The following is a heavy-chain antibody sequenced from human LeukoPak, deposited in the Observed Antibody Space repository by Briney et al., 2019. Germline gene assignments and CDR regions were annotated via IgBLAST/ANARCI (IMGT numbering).Heavy chain of an antibody. D-gene: IGHD1-1*01. Sequence: SETLSLTCTVSGGSISSYYWSWIRQPPGKGLEWIGYIYYSGSTDYNPSLKSRVTISVDTSMNQFSLKLSSVTAADTAVYYCARGVFDGSFDYWGQGTLVTVSS. CDR1: GGSISSYY. CDR3: ARGVFDGSFDY. J-gene: IGHJ4*02. CDR2: IYYSGST. V-gene: IGHV4-59*01.